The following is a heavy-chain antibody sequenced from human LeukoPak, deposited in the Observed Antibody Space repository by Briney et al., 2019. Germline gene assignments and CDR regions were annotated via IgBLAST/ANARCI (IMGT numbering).Heavy chain of an antibody. CDR1: GFTFSSYG. Sequence: GGSLRLSCAASGFTFSSYGMHWVRQAPGKGLEWVAVISYDGSNKYYADSVKGRFTISRDNSKNTLYLQMNSLRAEDTAVYYCAKDFYYDSSGYYGLLFQHWGQGTLVTVSS. CDR2: ISYDGSNK. V-gene: IGHV3-30*18. CDR3: AKDFYYDSSGYYGLLFQH. D-gene: IGHD3-22*01. J-gene: IGHJ1*01.